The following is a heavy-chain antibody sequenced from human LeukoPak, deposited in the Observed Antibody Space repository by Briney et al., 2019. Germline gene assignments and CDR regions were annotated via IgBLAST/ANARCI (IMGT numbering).Heavy chain of an antibody. CDR2: ISAYNGNT. V-gene: IGHV1-18*01. Sequence: ASVKVSCKASGYTFTSYGISWVRQAPGQGLEWMGWISAYNGNTNYAQKLRGRVTMTTDTSTSTAYMELRSLRSDDTAVYYCARRIAAAGTFDYWGQGTLVTVSS. CDR3: ARRIAAAGTFDY. CDR1: GYTFTSYG. D-gene: IGHD6-13*01. J-gene: IGHJ4*02.